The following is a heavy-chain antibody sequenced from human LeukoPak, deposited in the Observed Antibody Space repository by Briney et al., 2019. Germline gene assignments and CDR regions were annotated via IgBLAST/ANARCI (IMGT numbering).Heavy chain of an antibody. V-gene: IGHV4-61*02. D-gene: IGHD1-7*01. CDR2: IYTSGST. J-gene: IGHJ5*02. CDR3: ARWHNWNYASWFDP. Sequence: SETLSLTCTVSGGSISSGSYFWSWIRQPAGKGLEWIGRIYTSGSTNYNPSLKSRVTISVDTSKNQFSLKLSSVTAADTAVYYCARWHNWNYASWFDPWGQGTLVTVSS. CDR1: GGSISSGSYF.